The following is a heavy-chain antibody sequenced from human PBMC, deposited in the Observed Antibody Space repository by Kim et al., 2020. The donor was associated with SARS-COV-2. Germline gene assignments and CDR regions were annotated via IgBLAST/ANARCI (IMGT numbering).Heavy chain of an antibody. J-gene: IGHJ6*02. Sequence: YSPSVQGQVTISADKSISTAYLQWSSLKASDTAMYYCARYRGETRYGMDVWGQGTTVTVSS. CDR3: ARYRGETRYGMDV. V-gene: IGHV5-51*01. D-gene: IGHD3-10*01.